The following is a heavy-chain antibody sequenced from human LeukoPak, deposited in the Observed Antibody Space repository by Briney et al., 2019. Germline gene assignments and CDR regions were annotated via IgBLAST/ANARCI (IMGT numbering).Heavy chain of an antibody. CDR3: ARASKGDNDAFDI. CDR1: GFTFSSYA. CDR2: ISSNGGST. Sequence: GGSLRLSCAASGFTFSSYAMHWVRQAPGKGLEYVSAISSNGGSTYYANSVKGRFTISRENAKNSLYLQMNSLRAGDTAVYYCARASKGDNDAFDIWGQGTMVTVSS. V-gene: IGHV3-64*01. J-gene: IGHJ3*02. D-gene: IGHD2-21*02.